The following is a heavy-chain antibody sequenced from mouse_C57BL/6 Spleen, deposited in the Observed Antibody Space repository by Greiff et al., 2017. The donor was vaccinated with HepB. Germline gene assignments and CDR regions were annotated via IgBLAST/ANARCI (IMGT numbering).Heavy chain of an antibody. D-gene: IGHD2-2*01. CDR3: ARGGYDRDWYFDV. CDR2: IDPSDSYT. CDR1: GYTFTSYW. V-gene: IGHV1-50*01. J-gene: IGHJ1*03. Sequence: QVQLQQPGAELVKPGASVKLSCKASGYTFTSYWMQWVKQRPGQGLEWIGEIDPSDSYTNYNQKFKGKATLTVDTSSSTAYMQLSSLTSEDSAVYYCARGGYDRDWYFDVWGTGTTVTVSS.